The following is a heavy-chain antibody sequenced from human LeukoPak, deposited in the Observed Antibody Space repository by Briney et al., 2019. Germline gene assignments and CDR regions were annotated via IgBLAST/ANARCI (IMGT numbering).Heavy chain of an antibody. J-gene: IGHJ4*02. Sequence: SVKVSCKASGGTFSSYAISWVRQAPGQGLEWMGGIIPIFGTANYAQKFQGRVTITADESTSTAYMELSSLRSEDTAMCYCARQAKSGRPPFDYWGQGTLVTVSS. D-gene: IGHD6-25*01. V-gene: IGHV1-69*13. CDR1: GGTFSSYA. CDR3: ARQAKSGRPPFDY. CDR2: IIPIFGTA.